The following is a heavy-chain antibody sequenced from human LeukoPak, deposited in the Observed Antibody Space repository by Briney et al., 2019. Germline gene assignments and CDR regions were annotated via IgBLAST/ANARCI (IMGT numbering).Heavy chain of an antibody. CDR2: IFSDASST. V-gene: IGHV3-74*01. Sequence: GGSLRLSCAASGFTFSSYWMHWVRQAPGKGLVWVSRIFSDASSTNYADSVKGRFTISRDNAKNTLYLQMSSLRADDTAVYYCARVLPNSGRYFDYWGQGTLVTVSS. CDR1: GFTFSSYW. D-gene: IGHD6-19*01. J-gene: IGHJ4*02. CDR3: ARVLPNSGRYFDY.